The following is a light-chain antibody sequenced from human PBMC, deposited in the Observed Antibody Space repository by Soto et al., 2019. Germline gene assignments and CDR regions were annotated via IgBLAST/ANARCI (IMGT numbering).Light chain of an antibody. CDR2: GAS. CDR3: QQYGRSPWT. Sequence: EIVLTQSPGTLSLSTGDRATLSCRASQSISSRYLAWYQQKPGQAHRLLIYGASSGTTGIPDRFSGSGSGTDFSLSIRRLEPEDFAVYYCQQYGRSPWTFGQGTKGEVK. J-gene: IGKJ1*01. V-gene: IGKV3-20*01. CDR1: QSISSRY.